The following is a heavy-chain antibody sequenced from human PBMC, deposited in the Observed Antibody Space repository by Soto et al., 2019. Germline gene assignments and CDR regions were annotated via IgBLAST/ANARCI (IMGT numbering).Heavy chain of an antibody. D-gene: IGHD4-17*01. CDR1: GYTLTELS. CDR2: FDPEDGET. CDR3: ATAYGDYVSLGYY. J-gene: IGHJ4*02. V-gene: IGHV1-24*01. Sequence: ASVKVSCKVSGYTLTELSMHWVRQAPGKGLEWMGGFDPEDGETIYAQKFQGRVTMTEDTSPDTAYMELSSLRSEDTAVYYCATAYGDYVSLGYYWGQGTLVTVSS.